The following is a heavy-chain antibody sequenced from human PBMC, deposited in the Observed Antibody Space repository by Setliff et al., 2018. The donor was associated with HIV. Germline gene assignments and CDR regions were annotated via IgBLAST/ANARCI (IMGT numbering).Heavy chain of an antibody. V-gene: IGHV3-64*01. J-gene: IGHJ6*03. CDR3: ARIFYYYYYMDV. Sequence: PGGSLRLSCAASGFTFSSYAMSWVRQAPGKGLEWVSTITSNGDSTYYANSVKGRFSISRDNSKNTLYLQMGSLRAEDMAVYYCARIFYYYYYMDVWGKGTTVTVSS. CDR2: ITSNGDST. CDR1: GFTFSSYA.